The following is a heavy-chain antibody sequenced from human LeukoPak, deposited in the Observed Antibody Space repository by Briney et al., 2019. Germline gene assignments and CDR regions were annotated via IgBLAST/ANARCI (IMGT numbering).Heavy chain of an antibody. CDR2: IDPSDSYT. V-gene: IGHV5-10-1*01. CDR1: GYSFTSYW. Sequence: GESLKISCKGSGYSFTSYWISWVRQLPGKGLEWMGRIDPSDSYTNYSPSFQGHVAISADKSISTAYLQWSSLKASDTAMYYCARSTGIAVFDYWGQGTLVTVSS. CDR3: ARSTGIAVFDY. J-gene: IGHJ4*02. D-gene: IGHD6-13*01.